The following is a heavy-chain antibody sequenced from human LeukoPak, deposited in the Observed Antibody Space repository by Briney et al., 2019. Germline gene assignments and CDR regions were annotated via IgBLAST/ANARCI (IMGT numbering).Heavy chain of an antibody. D-gene: IGHD6-6*01. Sequence: GGSLRLSCAASGFTFSSYSMNWVRQAPGKGLEWVSSISSSSSYIYYADSVKGRFTISRDNAKISLYLQMNSLRAEDTAVYYCARVPPRGSSMGFHYYGMDVWGQGTTVTVSS. V-gene: IGHV3-21*01. J-gene: IGHJ6*02. CDR2: ISSSSSYI. CDR1: GFTFSSYS. CDR3: ARVPPRGSSMGFHYYGMDV.